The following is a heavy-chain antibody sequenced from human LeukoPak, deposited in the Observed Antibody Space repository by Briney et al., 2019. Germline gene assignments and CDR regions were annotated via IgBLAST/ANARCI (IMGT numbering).Heavy chain of an antibody. CDR3: ARAVKFSSGWHGGYFDY. J-gene: IGHJ4*02. CDR2: INHSGST. Sequence: PSETLSLTCAVYGGSFSGYYWSWIRQPPGKGLEWIGEINHSGSTNYNPSLKSRVTISVDTSKNQFSLKLSSVTAADTAVYYCARAVKFSSGWHGGYFDYWGQGTLVTVSS. CDR1: GGSFSGYY. D-gene: IGHD6-19*01. V-gene: IGHV4-34*01.